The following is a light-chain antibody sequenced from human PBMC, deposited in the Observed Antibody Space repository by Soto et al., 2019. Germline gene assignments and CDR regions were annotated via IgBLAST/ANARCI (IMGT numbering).Light chain of an antibody. J-gene: IGKJ5*01. Sequence: EIVLTQSPGTLSLSPGERGTLSCRASQNLGTLYLAWFQQKSGQAPRLLIYSASRRATGIPDRFSGSGSGTDFTLTISSLEPEDFAVYYCQQRSNWITFGQGTRLEIK. V-gene: IGKV3D-20*02. CDR2: SAS. CDR1: QNLGTLY. CDR3: QQRSNWIT.